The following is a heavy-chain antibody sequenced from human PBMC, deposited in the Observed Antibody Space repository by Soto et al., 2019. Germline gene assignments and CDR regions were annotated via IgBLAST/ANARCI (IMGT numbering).Heavy chain of an antibody. CDR1: GYTFTASA. Sequence: QVHIVQSGAEVRKPGASVKVSCQTAGYTFTASAIHWVRQAPGQRLEWMGFINPGSGLTRYSGDLHGRVTFSRDTAANTVYMELVSLKAADTGVYYWARGAGNLVQVVPANDALDVWGQGTVVTVSS. D-gene: IGHD2-8*02. CDR2: INPGSGLT. CDR3: ARGAGNLVQVVPANDALDV. J-gene: IGHJ3*01. V-gene: IGHV1-3*01.